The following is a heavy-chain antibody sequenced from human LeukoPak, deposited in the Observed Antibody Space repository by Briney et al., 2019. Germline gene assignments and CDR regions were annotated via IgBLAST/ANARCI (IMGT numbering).Heavy chain of an antibody. Sequence: ASVKVSCKASGYTFTSYGISWLRQAPGQGLEWMGWISAYNGNTNYAQKLQGRVTMTTDTSTSTAYMELRSLRSDDTAVYYCARRYGGNPYYYYYYMDVWGKGTTVTVSS. CDR1: GYTFTSYG. CDR3: ARRYGGNPYYYYYYMDV. J-gene: IGHJ6*03. D-gene: IGHD4-23*01. CDR2: ISAYNGNT. V-gene: IGHV1-18*01.